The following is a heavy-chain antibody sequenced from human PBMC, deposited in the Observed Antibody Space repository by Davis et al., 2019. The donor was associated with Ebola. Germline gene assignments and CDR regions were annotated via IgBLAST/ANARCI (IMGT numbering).Heavy chain of an antibody. V-gene: IGHV3-11*06. CDR3: VRDNGYSSG. Sequence: GESLKISCAASGFTFSDYYMSWIRQAPGKGLEWVSDISSSSTYTNYADSVKGRFTISRDNAKNSLYLQMNSLRVEDTAVYYCVRDNGYSSGWSQGTLVTVSS. CDR2: ISSSSTYT. J-gene: IGHJ4*02. CDR1: GFTFSDYY. D-gene: IGHD6-19*01.